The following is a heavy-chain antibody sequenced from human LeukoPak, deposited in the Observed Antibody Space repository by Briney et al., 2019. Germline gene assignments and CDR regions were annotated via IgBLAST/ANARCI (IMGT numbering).Heavy chain of an antibody. D-gene: IGHD3-10*01. Sequence: ASVKVSCKASGYTFTNYDINWVRQATGQGLEWMGWMNPNSGNTGYAQKFQGRVTITRDTSASTAYMELSSLRSEDTAVYYCASGSGSLDYWGQGTLVTVSS. CDR3: ASGSGSLDY. CDR1: GYTFTNYD. J-gene: IGHJ4*02. CDR2: MNPNSGNT. V-gene: IGHV1-8*01.